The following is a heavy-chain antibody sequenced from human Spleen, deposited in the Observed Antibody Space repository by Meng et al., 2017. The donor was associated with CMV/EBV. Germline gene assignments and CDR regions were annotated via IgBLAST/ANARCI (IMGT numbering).Heavy chain of an antibody. Sequence: VKVSCKASGGTFRSYAISWVRQAPGQGLEWMGSMNPKNGGPNSAQKFQGRVTMTRDTSISTAYMELSRLRSDDTAVYYCATSGTTDYWGQGTLVTVSS. CDR3: ATSGTTDY. V-gene: IGHV1-2*02. CDR1: GGTFRSYA. J-gene: IGHJ4*02. CDR2: MNPKNGGP. D-gene: IGHD1-7*01.